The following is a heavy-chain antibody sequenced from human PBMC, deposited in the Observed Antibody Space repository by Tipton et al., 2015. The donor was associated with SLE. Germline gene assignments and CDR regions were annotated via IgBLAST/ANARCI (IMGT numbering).Heavy chain of an antibody. J-gene: IGHJ6*02. D-gene: IGHD3-3*01. CDR2: IYYSGST. CDR1: GGSVSSGSYY. CDR3: ARGQGSTDYDFWSGYSHYYYGMDV. Sequence: TLSLTCTVSGGSVSSGSYYWSWIRQPPGKGLEWIGYIYYSGSTYYNPSLKSRVTISVDTSKNQFSLKLSSVTAADTAVYYCARGQGSTDYDFWSGYSHYYYGMDVWGQGTTVTVSS. V-gene: IGHV4-61*01.